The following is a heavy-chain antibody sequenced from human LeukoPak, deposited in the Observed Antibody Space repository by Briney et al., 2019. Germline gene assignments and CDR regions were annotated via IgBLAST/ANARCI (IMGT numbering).Heavy chain of an antibody. CDR2: ISRAGTTI. D-gene: IGHD2-21*02. V-gene: IGHV3-48*03. J-gene: IGHJ4*02. Sequence: QPGGSLRLSCAASGFTFSRYGMNWVRQAPGKGLEWISYISRAGTTIYYADSVKGRFTISRDNAKNSLYLQMSSLGAEDTAVYYCARDRGDGDIYFDFWGQGTLVTVSS. CDR1: GFTFSRYG. CDR3: ARDRGDGDIYFDF.